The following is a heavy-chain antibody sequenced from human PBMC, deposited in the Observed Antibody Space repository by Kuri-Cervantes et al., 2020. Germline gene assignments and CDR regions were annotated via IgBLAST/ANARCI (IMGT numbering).Heavy chain of an antibody. V-gene: IGHV4-39*07. CDR3: ARDSYSYGSKYYYYYGMDV. Sequence: SETLSLTCTVSGGSISSSSYYWGWIRQPPGKGLEWIGSIYYSGSTYYNPSLKSRVTISVDTSKNQFSLKLGSVTAADTAVYYCARDSYSYGSKYYYYYGMDVWGQGTTVTVSS. CDR2: IYYSGST. J-gene: IGHJ6*02. D-gene: IGHD5-18*01. CDR1: GGSISSSSYY.